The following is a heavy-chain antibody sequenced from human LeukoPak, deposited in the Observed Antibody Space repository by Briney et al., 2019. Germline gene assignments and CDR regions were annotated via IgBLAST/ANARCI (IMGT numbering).Heavy chain of an antibody. V-gene: IGHV1-2*02. Sequence: ASVKVSCKASGYTFTDFHVHWVRRAPGQGLEWMGWINSNTGNTYYAQNFQGRVTMTRDASITTAYMELGSLRSDDTAVYYCARDPPGTDSFFDYWGQGTLVTVSS. CDR1: GYTFTDFH. CDR3: ARDPPGTDSFFDY. J-gene: IGHJ4*02. CDR2: INSNTGNT. D-gene: IGHD1-1*01.